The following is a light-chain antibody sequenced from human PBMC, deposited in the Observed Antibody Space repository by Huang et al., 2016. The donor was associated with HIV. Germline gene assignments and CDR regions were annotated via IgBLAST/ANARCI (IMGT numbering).Light chain of an antibody. J-gene: IGKJ5*01. CDR3: QQYYSSLIT. CDR2: WAS. CDR1: QSVLYNSNNKNY. V-gene: IGKV4-1*01. Sequence: DIVMTQSPDSLAVSLGERATINCKSSQSVLYNSNNKNYLAWYQQKPGQPPKRLIYWASTRASGVPDRFSGSGSGTDFTLTISSLQAEDVAVYYCQQYYSSLITFGQGTRLEIK.